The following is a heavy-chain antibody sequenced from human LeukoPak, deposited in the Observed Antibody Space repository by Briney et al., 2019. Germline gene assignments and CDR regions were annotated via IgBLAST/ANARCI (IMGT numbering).Heavy chain of an antibody. J-gene: IGHJ3*02. Sequence: GGSLRLSCAASGFTFSSYAMSWVRQAPGKGLEWVGFIRSKAYGGTTEYAASVKGRFTISRDDSKSIAYLQMNSLKTEDTAVYYCTRERDYYDSSGSAFDIWGQGTMVTVSS. D-gene: IGHD3-22*01. CDR1: GFTFSSYA. CDR2: IRSKAYGGTT. V-gene: IGHV3-49*04. CDR3: TRERDYYDSSGSAFDI.